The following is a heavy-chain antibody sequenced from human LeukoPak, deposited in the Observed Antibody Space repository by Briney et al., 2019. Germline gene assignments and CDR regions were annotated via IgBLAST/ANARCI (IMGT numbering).Heavy chain of an antibody. CDR3: ARGNRRYSSSWYGY. CDR2: MNPNSGNT. J-gene: IGHJ4*02. D-gene: IGHD6-13*01. CDR1: GYTFTSYD. Sequence: GASVKVSCKASGYTFTSYDINWVRQATGQGLEWMGWMNPNSGNTGYAQKFQGRVTMTRDTSISTAYMELSRLRSDDTAVYYCARGNRRYSSSWYGYWGQGTLVTVSS. V-gene: IGHV1-8*01.